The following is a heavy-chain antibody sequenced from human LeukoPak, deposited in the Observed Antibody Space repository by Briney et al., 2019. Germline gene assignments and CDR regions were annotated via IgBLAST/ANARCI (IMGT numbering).Heavy chain of an antibody. D-gene: IGHD3-3*01. J-gene: IGHJ4*02. CDR3: ATTTSRYDFWSGYSN. CDR1: GYTLTELS. Sequence: ASVKVSCKVSGYTLTELSMHWVRQAPGKGLEWMGGFDPEDGETIYAQKFKGSITMTEDTSTDTAYMELSSLRSEDTAVYYCATTTSRYDFWSGYSNWGQGTLVTVSS. V-gene: IGHV1-24*01. CDR2: FDPEDGET.